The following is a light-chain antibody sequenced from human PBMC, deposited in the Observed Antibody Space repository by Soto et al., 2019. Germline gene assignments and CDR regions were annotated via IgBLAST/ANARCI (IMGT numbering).Light chain of an antibody. J-gene: IGLJ1*01. CDR2: EVS. Sequence: QSAVTQPASVSGSPGQSIAISCTGTSGDVGAYDYVSWYQHHPDKAPKLMIYEVSNRPSGVSDRFSGSKSVYTATLTISGLQAEDEADYYCASHTTSDTRVFGTGTKVTVL. CDR1: SGDVGAYDY. CDR3: ASHTTSDTRV. V-gene: IGLV2-14*01.